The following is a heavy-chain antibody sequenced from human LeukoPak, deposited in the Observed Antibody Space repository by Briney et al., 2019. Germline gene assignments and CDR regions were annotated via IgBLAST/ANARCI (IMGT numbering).Heavy chain of an antibody. CDR1: GFTFSSYA. V-gene: IGHV3-33*08. Sequence: GGSLRLSCAASGFTFSSYAMHWVRQAPGKGLEWVAVIWYDGSNKYYADSVKGRFTISRDNSKNTLYLQMNSLRAEDTAVYYCARTTPSHYYYYGMDVWGQGTTVTVSS. CDR3: ARTTPSHYYYYGMDV. CDR2: IWYDGSNK. J-gene: IGHJ6*02. D-gene: IGHD1-26*01.